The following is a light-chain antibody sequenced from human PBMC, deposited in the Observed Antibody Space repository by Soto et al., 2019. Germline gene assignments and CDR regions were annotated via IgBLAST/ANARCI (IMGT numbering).Light chain of an antibody. J-gene: IGKJ1*01. CDR3: HQYYNVPIT. CDR1: QSLLSSSDNKNY. V-gene: IGKV4-1*01. Sequence: DIVITQSPDSLAVSLGERATFNCKSSQSLLSSSDNKNYLAWSQQKAGQPPKVLMYWASAREAGVPDRFSGSGSGTDFTLTISSLQAEDVAVYYCHQYYNVPITFGQGTKVDIK. CDR2: WAS.